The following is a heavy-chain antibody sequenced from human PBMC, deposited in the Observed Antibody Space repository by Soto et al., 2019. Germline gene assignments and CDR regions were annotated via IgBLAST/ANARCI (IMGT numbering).Heavy chain of an antibody. CDR2: IYHSGST. CDR1: GYTISSGYY. CDR3: ASGLWSVGYDSTGLSNWFDP. V-gene: IGHV4-38-2*01. Sequence: SEGLSLTCAVSGYTISSGYYCGWIRQPPGKGLEWIGSIYHSGSTYYNPSLKSRVTISVDTSKNQFSLKLRSVTAADTAVYYCASGLWSVGYDSTGLSNWFDPRGQGALVT. D-gene: IGHD3-22*01. J-gene: IGHJ5*02.